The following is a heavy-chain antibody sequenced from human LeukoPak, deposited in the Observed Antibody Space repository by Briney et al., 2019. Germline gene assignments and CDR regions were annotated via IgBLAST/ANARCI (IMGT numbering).Heavy chain of an antibody. CDR3: ARERYSRGWYPFEF. D-gene: IGHD6-19*01. CDR2: IYGSGSA. Sequence: SETLSLTCTVSGDSISSFYWSWIRQPAGKGLEWIGRIYGSGSAKYNPSLKSRGTISVDTSKNQSSLKLTSVTAADTAVYFCARERYSRGWYPFEFWGQGTLVTVSS. J-gene: IGHJ4*02. V-gene: IGHV4-4*07. CDR1: GDSISSFY.